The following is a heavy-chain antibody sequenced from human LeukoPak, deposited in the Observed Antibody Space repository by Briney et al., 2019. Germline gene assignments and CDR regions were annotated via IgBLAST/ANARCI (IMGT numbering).Heavy chain of an antibody. D-gene: IGHD5-12*01. V-gene: IGHV3-33*01. CDR3: ARARGYSGYDNFDY. Sequence: PGRSLRLSCAASGFTSSSYGMHWVRQAPGKGLEWVAVIWYDGSNKYYADSVKGRFTISRDNSKNTLYLQMNSLRAEDTAVYYCARARGYSGYDNFDYWGQGTLVTVSS. CDR1: GFTSSSYG. CDR2: IWYDGSNK. J-gene: IGHJ4*02.